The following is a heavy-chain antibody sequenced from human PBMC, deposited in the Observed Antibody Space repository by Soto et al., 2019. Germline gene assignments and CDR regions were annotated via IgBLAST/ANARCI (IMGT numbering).Heavy chain of an antibody. CDR2: ISGSGGST. J-gene: IGHJ4*02. Sequence: EVQLLESGGGLVQPGGSLRLSCAASGFTFSSYAMSWVRQAPGKGLEWVSAISGSGGSTYYADSVKGRFTISRDNSKNTLFLQMNSLRAEDTAVYYCAKDRDTRYFDWFSCGFDYWGQGALVTVSS. CDR1: GFTFSSYA. V-gene: IGHV3-23*01. CDR3: AKDRDTRYFDWFSCGFDY. D-gene: IGHD3-9*01.